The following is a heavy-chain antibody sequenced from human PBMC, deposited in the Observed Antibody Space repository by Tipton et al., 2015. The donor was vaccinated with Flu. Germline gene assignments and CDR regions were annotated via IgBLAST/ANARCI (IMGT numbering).Heavy chain of an antibody. Sequence: LRLSCTVSGYSISGGYYWDWIRQPPGKGLEWIGSLYHSGSTYYNPSLKSQVTMSLDTSKNQFSLKLSSVIAADTAVYYCARGPRLSVLGMVGDFDYWGQGTLVTVSS. D-gene: IGHD3-10*02. J-gene: IGHJ4*02. V-gene: IGHV4-38-2*02. CDR2: LYHSGST. CDR1: GYSISGGYY. CDR3: ARGPRLSVLGMVGDFDY.